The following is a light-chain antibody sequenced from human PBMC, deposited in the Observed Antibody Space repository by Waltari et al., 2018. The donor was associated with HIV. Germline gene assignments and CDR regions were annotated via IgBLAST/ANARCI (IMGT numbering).Light chain of an antibody. J-gene: IGLJ2*01. CDR2: QDR. CDR3: QAWDSSTVV. Sequence: SYELTQPPSVSVSPGQTASITCSGDKLGNKYASWYQQRPGQSPVLVIYQDRKRPSVIPERFSGSNSGNTATLTISGTQAMDEADYYCQAWDSSTVVFGGGTKLTVL. V-gene: IGLV3-1*01. CDR1: KLGNKY.